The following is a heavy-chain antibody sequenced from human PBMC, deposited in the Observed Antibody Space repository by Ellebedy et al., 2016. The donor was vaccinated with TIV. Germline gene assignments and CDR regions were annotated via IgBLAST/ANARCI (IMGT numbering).Heavy chain of an antibody. V-gene: IGHV3-74*01. D-gene: IGHD3-10*01. Sequence: GGSLRLSXAASGFTFSTYSMNWVRQAPGKGLVWVSGIDSDGRSTSYADSVKGRFTISRDNAKKTLYLQMNSLRAEDTAVYYCAKDKGSGTYYNLYFGMDVWGQGTTVIVAS. J-gene: IGHJ6*02. CDR1: GFTFSTYS. CDR3: AKDKGSGTYYNLYFGMDV. CDR2: IDSDGRST.